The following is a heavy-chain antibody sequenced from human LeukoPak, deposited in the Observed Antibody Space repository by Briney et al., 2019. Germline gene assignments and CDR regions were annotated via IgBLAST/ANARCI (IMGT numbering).Heavy chain of an antibody. V-gene: IGHV3-9*01. D-gene: IGHD6-19*01. Sequence: GGSLRLSCAASGFTFDDYAMHWVRQAPGKGLEWVSGISWNSGSIGYADSVKGRFTISRDNAKNSLYLQMNSPRAEDTALYYCAKDISVAVAGTAIFDYWGQGTLVTVSS. CDR1: GFTFDDYA. J-gene: IGHJ4*02. CDR3: AKDISVAVAGTAIFDY. CDR2: ISWNSGSI.